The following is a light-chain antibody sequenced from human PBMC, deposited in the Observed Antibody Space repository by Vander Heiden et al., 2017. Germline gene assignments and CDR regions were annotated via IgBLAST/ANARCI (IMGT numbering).Light chain of an antibody. Sequence: QSVLTQPPSASWTPGQRVTISCSGSSSNIGSNTVNWYQQLPGTAPELLIYSNNQRPSGVPDRFSGSKSGTSASLAISGLQSEDEADYYCAAWDDSLNGPVVFGGGTKLTVL. CDR3: AAWDDSLNGPVV. V-gene: IGLV1-44*01. CDR2: SNN. J-gene: IGLJ2*01. CDR1: SSNIGSNT.